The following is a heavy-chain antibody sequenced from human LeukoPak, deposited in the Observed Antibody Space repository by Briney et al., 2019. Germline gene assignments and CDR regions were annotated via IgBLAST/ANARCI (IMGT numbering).Heavy chain of an antibody. J-gene: IGHJ4*02. D-gene: IGHD7-27*01. CDR1: GYTFTSYD. CDR2: MSPNSGKI. V-gene: IGHV1-8*01. CDR3: VRTPPNWGADY. Sequence: ASVKVSCKASGYTFTSYDINWVRQATGQGLEWMGWMSPNSGKIGYVQKFQDRVTMTRDTSISTAYMELSSLRFEDTAVYYCVRTPPNWGADYWGRGTLVTVSS.